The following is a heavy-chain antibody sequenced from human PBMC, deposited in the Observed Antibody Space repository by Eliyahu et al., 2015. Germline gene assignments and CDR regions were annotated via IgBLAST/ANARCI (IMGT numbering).Heavy chain of an antibody. D-gene: IGHD4-23*01. CDR1: GFSIGSGXYY. CDR3: ARDRGYGGQPDI. V-gene: IGHV4-31*03. Sequence: QVQLLESGPRLVKPSETLSLTCNXXGFSIGSGXYYWSWIRQFPGKGLEWIGYIYYTGNTWYNVSLKSRVTISVDTFKNQFSLKVTSVSAADTAVYFCARDRGYGGQPDIWGQGALVTVSS. CDR2: IYYTGNT. J-gene: IGHJ4*02.